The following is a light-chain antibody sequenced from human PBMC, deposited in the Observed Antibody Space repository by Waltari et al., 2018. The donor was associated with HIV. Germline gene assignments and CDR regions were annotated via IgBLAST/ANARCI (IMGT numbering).Light chain of an antibody. Sequence: QSVLTQPPSVSGAPGQRVTISCTGITSNIGAGYDVHWYQHLPGTAPKLRIYVNTNRPSGVPDRFSGSRSCTSSSLSITGLQAEDEAVYYCQSYDSSLSVNWVFGGGTKLTVL. CDR3: QSYDSSLSVNWV. CDR2: VNT. V-gene: IGLV1-40*01. CDR1: TSNIGAGYD. J-gene: IGLJ3*02.